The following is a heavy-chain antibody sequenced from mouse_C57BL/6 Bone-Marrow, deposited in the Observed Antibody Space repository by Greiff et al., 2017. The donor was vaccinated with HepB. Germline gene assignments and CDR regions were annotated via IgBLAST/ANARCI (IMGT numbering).Heavy chain of an antibody. J-gene: IGHJ4*01. CDR2: ITHSGET. CDR3: AVDSGFHYAMDY. CDR1: GFPITSGYY. Sequence: VQLQQSGPGLVKPSQSLFLTCSITGFPITSGYYWIWIRQSPGKPLEWMGYITHSGETFYNPSLQSPISITRETSKNQFFLQLNSVTTEDTAMYYCAVDSGFHYAMDYWGQGTSVTVSS. V-gene: IGHV12-3*01.